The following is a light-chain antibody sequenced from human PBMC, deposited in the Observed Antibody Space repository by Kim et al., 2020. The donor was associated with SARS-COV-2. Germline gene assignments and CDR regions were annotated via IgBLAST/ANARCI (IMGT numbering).Light chain of an antibody. CDR2: EVS. CDR1: SSDVGGYNY. J-gene: IGLJ1*01. Sequence: GTSITISCTGTSSDVGGYNYVSWYQQHPGKAHKLMIYEVSNRPSGVSNRFSGSKSGNTASLTISGLQAEDEADYYCSSYTSSSTLVFGTGTKVTVL. CDR3: SSYTSSSTLV. V-gene: IGLV2-14*01.